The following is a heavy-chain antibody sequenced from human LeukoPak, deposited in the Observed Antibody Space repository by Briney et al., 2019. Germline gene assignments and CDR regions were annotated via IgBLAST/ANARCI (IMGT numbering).Heavy chain of an antibody. Sequence: GGSLRLSCAASGFTVSSNYMSWVRQAPGKGLEWVSVIYSGGSTYYADSVKGRFTISRDNAKNTLYLQMNSLKVEDTAVYYCARDGWYSDGDDLDYWGQGTLVTVSS. CDR3: ARDGWYSDGDDLDY. J-gene: IGHJ4*02. CDR2: IYSGGST. CDR1: GFTVSSNY. D-gene: IGHD6-13*01. V-gene: IGHV3-66*01.